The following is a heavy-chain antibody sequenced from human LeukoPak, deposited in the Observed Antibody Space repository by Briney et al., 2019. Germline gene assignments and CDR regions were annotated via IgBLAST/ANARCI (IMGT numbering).Heavy chain of an antibody. CDR2: IYYSGST. Sequence: SETLSLTCSVSGYSMSSGYYWSWIRQPPGKGLEWIGYIYYSGSTNYNPSLKSRVTISVDTSKNQFSLKLSSVTAADTAVYYCARSSPRFRKWWTTQYYYMDVWGKGTTVTISS. J-gene: IGHJ6*03. V-gene: IGHV4-61*01. CDR1: GYSMSSGYY. D-gene: IGHD2-15*01. CDR3: ARSSPRFRKWWTTQYYYMDV.